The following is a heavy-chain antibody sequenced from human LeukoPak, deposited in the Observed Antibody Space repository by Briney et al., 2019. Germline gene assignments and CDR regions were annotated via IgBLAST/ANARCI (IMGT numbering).Heavy chain of an antibody. CDR3: ARGPDRVFRYFDWLPSYFDY. Sequence: PSQTLSLTCTVSGGSISSGDYYWSWIRQPPGKGLEWIWYIYYIGSTYYNPSLKSRVTISVETSKNQFSLKLSSVPAADTAVYYCARGPDRVFRYFDWLPSYFDYRGQGTLVTVSS. CDR2: IYYIGST. V-gene: IGHV4-30-4*01. CDR1: GGSISSGDYY. J-gene: IGHJ4*02. D-gene: IGHD3-9*01.